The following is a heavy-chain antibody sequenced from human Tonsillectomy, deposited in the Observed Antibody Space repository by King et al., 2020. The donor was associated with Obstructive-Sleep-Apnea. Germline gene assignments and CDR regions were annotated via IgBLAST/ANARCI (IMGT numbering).Heavy chain of an antibody. CDR3: ARSSSWFEGGDYYDGMDV. V-gene: IGHV3-21*06. CDR1: GFTFNGFS. CDR2: ISSSSSYI. J-gene: IGHJ6*02. D-gene: IGHD6-13*01. Sequence: DVQLVESGGGLVKPGGSLRLSCAASGFTFNGFSMNWVRQAPGKGLEWVSSISSSSSYIYYGDSVKGRFTISRDNRKNSVYLEMNSLRVEDMAVYYCARSSSWFEGGDYYDGMDVWGPGTTVIVSS.